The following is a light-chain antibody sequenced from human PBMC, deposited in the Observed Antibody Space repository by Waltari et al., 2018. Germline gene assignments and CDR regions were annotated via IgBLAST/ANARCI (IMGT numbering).Light chain of an antibody. CDR2: DAV. CDR1: SSDVGGYDY. CDR3: CSYKRGATWV. J-gene: IGLJ3*02. Sequence: SVLTQPASVSRAPGRSITNACTETSSDVGGYDYVSLYQQSPGKAPKLIIYDAVKRPSGVSTRFSASKSDNTASLTISVLQAEDEGDYSCCSYKRGATWVFGGGTALTVL. V-gene: IGLV2-14*03.